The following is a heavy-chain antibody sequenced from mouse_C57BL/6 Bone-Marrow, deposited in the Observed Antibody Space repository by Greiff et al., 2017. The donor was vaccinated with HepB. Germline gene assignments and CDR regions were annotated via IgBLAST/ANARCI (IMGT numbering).Heavy chain of an antibody. CDR3: TTTTAQASYYFDY. V-gene: IGHV14-4*01. Sequence: VQLQQSGAELVRPGASAKLSCTASGFNIKDDYMHWVKQRPEQGLEWIGGIDPENGDTEYASKFQGKATITADTSSNTAYLQLSSLTSEDTAVYYCTTTTAQASYYFDYWGQGTTLTVSS. CDR1: GFNIKDDY. J-gene: IGHJ2*01. D-gene: IGHD3-2*02. CDR2: IDPENGDT.